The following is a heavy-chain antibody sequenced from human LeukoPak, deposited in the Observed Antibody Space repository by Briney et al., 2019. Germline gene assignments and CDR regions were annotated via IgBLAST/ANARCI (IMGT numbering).Heavy chain of an antibody. Sequence: GGSLRLSCAASGFTVSSNYMSWVRQAPGKGLEWVSVIYSGGSTYYADSVKGRFTISRDNSKNTLYLQMNSLRAEDTAVYYCAREITVTTSYFDYYYYMDVWGKGTTVTISS. D-gene: IGHD4-17*01. J-gene: IGHJ6*03. CDR2: IYSGGST. CDR1: GFTVSSNY. CDR3: AREITVTTSYFDYYYYMDV. V-gene: IGHV3-66*01.